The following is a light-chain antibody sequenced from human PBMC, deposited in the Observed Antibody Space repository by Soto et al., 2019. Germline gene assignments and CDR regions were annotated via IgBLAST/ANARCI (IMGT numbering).Light chain of an antibody. Sequence: AIQMTQSPSSLSASTGDRVTITCRASQGVSSYLAWYQQKPGKAPNLLIYAASTLQSGVPSRFSGSGSGTDFTLTISCLQSEDFATYFCQQSHIAPYTFGQGTNL. J-gene: IGKJ2*01. CDR2: AAS. CDR3: QQSHIAPYT. CDR1: QGVSSY. V-gene: IGKV1-8*01.